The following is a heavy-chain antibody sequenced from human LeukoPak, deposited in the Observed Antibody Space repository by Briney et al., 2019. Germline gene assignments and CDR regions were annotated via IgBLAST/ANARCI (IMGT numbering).Heavy chain of an antibody. CDR2: IIPIFGTA. CDR1: GGTFSSYA. J-gene: IGHJ4*02. D-gene: IGHD5-24*01. CDR3: ARGLEMVTILTHFDY. V-gene: IGHV1-69*01. Sequence: GASVTVSCTASGGTFSSYAISWVRQAPGQGLEWMGGIIPIFGTANYAQKFQGRVTITADESTSTAYMELSSLRSEDTAVYYCARGLEMVTILTHFDYWGQGTLVTVSS.